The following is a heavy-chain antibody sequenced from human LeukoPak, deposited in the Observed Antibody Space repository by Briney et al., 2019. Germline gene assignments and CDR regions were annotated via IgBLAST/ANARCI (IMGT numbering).Heavy chain of an antibody. V-gene: IGHV4-61*02. D-gene: IGHD6-19*01. CDR2: IDTSGST. CDR3: ARDGSGWHY. CDR1: GGSISSGSYY. J-gene: IGHJ4*02. Sequence: SETLSLTCTVSGGSISSGSYYWSWIRQPAGKGLEWNGRIDTSGSTNYNPPLKSRVTISVDTPKNQVALKLSSVTAADTAVYYCARDGSGWHYWGQGTLVTVSS.